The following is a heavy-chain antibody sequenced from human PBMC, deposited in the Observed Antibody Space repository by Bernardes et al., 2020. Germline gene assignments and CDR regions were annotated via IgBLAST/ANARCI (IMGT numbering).Heavy chain of an antibody. D-gene: IGHD2-2*01. V-gene: IGHV7-4-1*02. Sequence: ASMKVSCKTSGYSFTSYALNWVRQAPGQGLEWMGWINTYTGHPTYAQGFTGRFVFSLDTSVTTTYLQISSLKAEDTALYYCARTIPADTNWFDPWGQGTLVTVSS. J-gene: IGHJ5*02. CDR2: INTYTGHP. CDR1: GYSFTSYA. CDR3: ARTIPADTNWFDP.